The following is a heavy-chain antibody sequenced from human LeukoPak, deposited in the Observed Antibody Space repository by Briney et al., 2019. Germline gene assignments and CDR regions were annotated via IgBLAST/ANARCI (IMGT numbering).Heavy chain of an antibody. V-gene: IGHV3-11*04. CDR1: GFTLSDYY. Sequence: GGSLRLSCAASGFTLSDYYMSWIRQAPGKGLEWVSYISSSGSTIYYADSVKGRFTISRDNAKNSLYLQMNSLRAEDTAVYYCARAGLGIDYGDYVPLFDYWGQGTLVTVSS. CDR3: ARAGLGIDYGDYVPLFDY. CDR2: ISSSGSTI. J-gene: IGHJ4*02. D-gene: IGHD4-17*01.